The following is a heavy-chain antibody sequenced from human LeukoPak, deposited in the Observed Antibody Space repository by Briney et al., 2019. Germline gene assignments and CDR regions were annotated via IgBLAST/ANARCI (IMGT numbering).Heavy chain of an antibody. D-gene: IGHD1-1*01. Sequence: SETLSLTCTVSGGSISSYYWSWIRQPPGKGLEWIGYIYYSGSTNYNPSLKSRVTISLDTSKNQFSLKLSSVTAADTAVYYCARSGVLWNLAYWGQGTLVTVSS. J-gene: IGHJ4*02. CDR1: GGSISSYY. CDR2: IYYSGST. V-gene: IGHV4-59*12. CDR3: ARSGVLWNLAY.